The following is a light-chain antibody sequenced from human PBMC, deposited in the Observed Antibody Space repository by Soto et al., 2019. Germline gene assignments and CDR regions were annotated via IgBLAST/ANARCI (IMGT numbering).Light chain of an antibody. V-gene: IGLV2-14*01. CDR3: SSYTSSSTYV. J-gene: IGLJ1*01. Sequence: QSVLTRPASVSGSPGQSSTISFTGTSSDVGGYNYVSWYQQHPGKAPKLMIYEVSNRPSGVSNRFSGSKSGNTASLTISGLQAEDEADYYCSSYTSSSTYVFGTGTKVTVL. CDR1: SSDVGGYNY. CDR2: EVS.